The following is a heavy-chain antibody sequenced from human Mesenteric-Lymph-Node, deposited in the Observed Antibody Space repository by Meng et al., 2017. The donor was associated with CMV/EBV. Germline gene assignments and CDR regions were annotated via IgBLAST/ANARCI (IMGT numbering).Heavy chain of an antibody. CDR1: FSGYA. J-gene: IGHJ5*02. D-gene: IGHD2-15*01. CDR2: ISYDGSQK. Sequence: FSGYAMHWVRQAPGKGLQWVAFISYDGSQKHYADSVKGRFTISRDNSKNTLSLQMNSLRAEDTAVYFCARDTRYCSSTTCYSNFFDPWGQGTLVTVSS. V-gene: IGHV3-30-3*01. CDR3: ARDTRYCSSTTCYSNFFDP.